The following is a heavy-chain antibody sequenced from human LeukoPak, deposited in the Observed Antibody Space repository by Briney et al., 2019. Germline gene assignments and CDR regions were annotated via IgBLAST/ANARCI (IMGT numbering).Heavy chain of an antibody. D-gene: IGHD3-22*01. V-gene: IGHV3-15*01. CDR1: GVTFTNAW. CDR3: TTPEPRDDSSGYSVNDAFDI. CDR2: IQSKSDGGTT. J-gene: IGHJ3*02. Sequence: GGSLRLSCAASGVTFTNAWMSWVRQVPGKGLEWVGRIQSKSDGGTTEYAAPVKGRFTISRDDSKNTLYLQMNSLKIEDTGVYYCTTPEPRDDSSGYSVNDAFDIWGQGTMVTVSS.